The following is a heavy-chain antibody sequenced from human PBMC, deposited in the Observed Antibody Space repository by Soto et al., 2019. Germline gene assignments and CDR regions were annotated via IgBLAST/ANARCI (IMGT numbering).Heavy chain of an antibody. J-gene: IGHJ4*02. CDR2: IWYDGSNK. CDR3: ARGGIIGATTYFDY. D-gene: IGHD5-12*01. Sequence: GGSLRLSCAASGFTFSSYGMHWVRQAPGKGLEWVAVIWYDGSNKYYADSVKGRFTISRDNSKNTLYLQMNSLRAEDTAVYYCARGGIIGATTYFDYWDKGSMVTVSS. CDR1: GFTFSSYG. V-gene: IGHV3-33*01.